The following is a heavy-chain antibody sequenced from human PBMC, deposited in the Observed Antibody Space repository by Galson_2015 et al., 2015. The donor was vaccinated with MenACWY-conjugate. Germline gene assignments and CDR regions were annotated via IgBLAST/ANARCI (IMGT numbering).Heavy chain of an antibody. J-gene: IGHJ5*02. Sequence: SLSLSCAASGFTFSSFSMNWVRQAPGKGLEWVSSISATSATIYYADSVKGRFTISRDNAKNSLYLQMNSLRAEDTAVYYCARTAGSVPPWGLGTLVTVSS. CDR3: ARTAGSVPP. D-gene: IGHD6-13*01. V-gene: IGHV3-21*01. CDR1: GFTFSSFS. CDR2: ISATSATI.